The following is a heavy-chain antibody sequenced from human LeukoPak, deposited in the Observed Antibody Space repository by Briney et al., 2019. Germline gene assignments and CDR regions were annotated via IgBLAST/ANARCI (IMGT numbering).Heavy chain of an antibody. CDR3: ARRTRLPTGDAFDV. Sequence: SETLTLTYTVSGGSISSSSYYWSWIRQPPGKGLEWIGYIYYSGSTNYNPSLKSRVTISLDTSKNQFSLRLSSVTAADTAVYYCARRTRLPTGDAFDVWGQGTMVTVSS. CDR2: IYYSGST. J-gene: IGHJ3*01. CDR1: GGSISSSSYY. D-gene: IGHD4-11*01. V-gene: IGHV4-61*05.